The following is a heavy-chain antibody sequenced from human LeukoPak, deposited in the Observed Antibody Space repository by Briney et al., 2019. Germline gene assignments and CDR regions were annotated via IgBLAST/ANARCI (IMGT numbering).Heavy chain of an antibody. CDR2: ISSSSSYI. D-gene: IGHD3-10*01. V-gene: IGHV3-21*01. CDR1: GFTFSSYT. J-gene: IGHJ5*02. Sequence: GGSLRLSCAASGFTFSSYTMKWVRQAPGKGLKWVSSISSSSSYIYYADSVKGRFTISRDNAKNSLYLQMNSLRLKDTAIYYCVKDLMRDRWFGESWGQGTLVTVSS. CDR3: VKDLMRDRWFGES.